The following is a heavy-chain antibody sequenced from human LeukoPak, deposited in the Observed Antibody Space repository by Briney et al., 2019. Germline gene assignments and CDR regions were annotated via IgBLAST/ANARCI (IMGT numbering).Heavy chain of an antibody. J-gene: IGHJ4*02. CDR2: VSYSGGT. CDR3: ARLSTYYDFWSPLDY. D-gene: IGHD3-3*01. V-gene: IGHV4-59*02. Sequence: SESLSLTCTVSGASVSSHYWSWIRQPPGKGLECSGYVSYSGGTNYNPSLKSRVTISPDTSKDQFSLRLNSVTAADTAVYYCARLSTYYDFWSPLDYWGQGTLVTVSS. CDR1: GASVSSHY.